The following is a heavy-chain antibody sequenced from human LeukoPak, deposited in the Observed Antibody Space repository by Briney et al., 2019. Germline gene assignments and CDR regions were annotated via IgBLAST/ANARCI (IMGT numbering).Heavy chain of an antibody. CDR1: GFTFSNYP. CDR3: ARDVAPLDWLDV. Sequence: GGSLRLSCAASGFTFSNYPINWVRQAPGKGLEWVSYISSSGSTTYYADSLKGRFTVSRDNAKNSLSLQMNSLRAEDTAVYYCARDVAPLDWLDVWGQGTTVTVSS. D-gene: IGHD3-9*01. V-gene: IGHV3-48*04. CDR2: ISSSGSTT. J-gene: IGHJ6*02.